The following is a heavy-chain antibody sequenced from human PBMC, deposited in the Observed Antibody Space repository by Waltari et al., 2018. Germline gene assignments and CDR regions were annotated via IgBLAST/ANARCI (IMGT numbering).Heavy chain of an antibody. J-gene: IGHJ4*02. CDR1: GFSFSTYG. V-gene: IGHV3-33*06. Sequence: QVQLVESGGGVVQPGRSMRLSCAASGFSFSTYGTHWVRQAPGKGLEWVAHSWSDGNDKYYADSVTGRFTISRDNSKNTLYLQMNSLRAEDTAVYYCAKDYDSSGYYPPQSGYFDYWGQGTLVIVSS. CDR3: AKDYDSSGYYPPQSGYFDY. D-gene: IGHD3-22*01. CDR2: SWSDGNDK.